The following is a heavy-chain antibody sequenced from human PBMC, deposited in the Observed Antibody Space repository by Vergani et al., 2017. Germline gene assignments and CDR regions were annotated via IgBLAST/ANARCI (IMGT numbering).Heavy chain of an antibody. CDR1: GFTFSDYY. V-gene: IGHV3-11*05. Sequence: QVQLVESGGGLVKPGGSLRLSCAASGFTFSDYYMSWIRQAPGKGLEWVSYISSSISYTNYADSVKGRFTIARDNAKNSLYLQMNSLRAEDTAVYYCARDRDDSAYYYYDYGMDVWGQGTTVTVSS. CDR2: ISSSISYT. J-gene: IGHJ6*02. D-gene: IGHD1-1*01. CDR3: ARDRDDSAYYYYDYGMDV.